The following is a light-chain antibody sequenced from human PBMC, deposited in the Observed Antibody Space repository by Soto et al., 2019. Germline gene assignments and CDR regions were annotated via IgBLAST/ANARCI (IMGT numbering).Light chain of an antibody. CDR1: QTIDSSY. J-gene: IGKJ4*01. CDR3: QQRTNWPLT. V-gene: IGKV3D-20*02. CDR2: AAS. Sequence: ELVLTQSPGTLSLSPGERATLSCRASQTIDSSYLAWLRQRPGQAPRLLIYAASSRPTGIPDRFSGSGSGTDFTLTISSLETEDFAVYYCQQRTNWPLTFGGGTKVDIK.